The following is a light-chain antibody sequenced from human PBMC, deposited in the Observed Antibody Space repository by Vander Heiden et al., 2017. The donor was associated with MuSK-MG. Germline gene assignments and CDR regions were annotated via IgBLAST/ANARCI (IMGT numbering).Light chain of an antibody. Sequence: IPRTQSPSSLSASVGDRVTITCQASEDISNYLDWYQQKPGKAPKLLIYDASNLETGVPSRFSGSGSGTHFTFTISSLQPDDIATYYCQQDDNLPLTFGQGTKLXIK. J-gene: IGKJ2*01. V-gene: IGKV1-33*01. CDR3: QQDDNLPLT. CDR2: DAS. CDR1: EDISNY.